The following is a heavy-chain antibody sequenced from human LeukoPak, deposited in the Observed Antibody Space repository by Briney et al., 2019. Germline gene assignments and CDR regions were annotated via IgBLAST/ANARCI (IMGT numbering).Heavy chain of an antibody. CDR2: INQDGREK. Sequence: GGSLTLSCTVSGFTFSSYWMTWVRQVQGPWLQWVANINQDGREKYYMDSMKGRLNISRDNTENSVFLQLTSLRPEDTGIYFCAKGRDYGDFWGQGTLVAVSS. CDR3: AKGRDYGDF. J-gene: IGHJ4*02. V-gene: IGHV3-7*01. CDR1: GFTFSSYW.